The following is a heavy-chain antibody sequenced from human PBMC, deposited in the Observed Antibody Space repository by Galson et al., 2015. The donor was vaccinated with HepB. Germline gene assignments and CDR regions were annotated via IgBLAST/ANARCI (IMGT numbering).Heavy chain of an antibody. CDR3: HFGDFQH. D-gene: IGHD3-3*01. J-gene: IGHJ1*01. Sequence: SLRLSCATFGFLFGDYAMDWFRQAPGKGLEWVGFIRSKANGGTRQYAASVKGRFTISRDESKSIAYLQMNSLKTEDTAVYYCHFGDFQHWGQGTLVSVSS. V-gene: IGHV3-49*03. CDR2: IRSKANGGTR. CDR1: GFLFGDYA.